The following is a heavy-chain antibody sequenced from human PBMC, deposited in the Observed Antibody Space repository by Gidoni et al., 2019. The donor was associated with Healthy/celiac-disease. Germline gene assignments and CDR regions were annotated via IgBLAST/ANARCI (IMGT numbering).Heavy chain of an antibody. J-gene: IGHJ4*02. CDR1: GGSISSYY. CDR2: IYYSGST. CDR3: ARVYGDYPPWAFDY. V-gene: IGHV4-59*01. D-gene: IGHD4-17*01. Sequence: QVQLQESGPGLVKPSETLSLTCTVSGGSISSYYWSWIRQPPGKGLEWIGYIYYSGSTNYNPSLKSRVTISVDTSKNQFSLKLSSVTAADTAVYYCARVYGDYPPWAFDYWGQGTLVTVSS.